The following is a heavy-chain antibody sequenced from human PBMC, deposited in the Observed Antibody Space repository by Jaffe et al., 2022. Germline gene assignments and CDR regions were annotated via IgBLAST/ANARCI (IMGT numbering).Heavy chain of an antibody. D-gene: IGHD3-10*01. CDR1: GGSFSGYY. CDR2: INHSGST. CDR3: ARGIKTAIRGVITNWLEP. J-gene: IGHJ5*02. V-gene: IGHV4-34*01. Sequence: QVQLQQWGAGLLKPSETLSLTCAVYGGSFSGYYWNWIRQPPGKGLEWIGEINHSGSTNYNPSLKSRITILLDTSKNQFSLKLSSVTAADTAVYYCARGIKTAIRGVITNWLEPWGQGTPVTVSS.